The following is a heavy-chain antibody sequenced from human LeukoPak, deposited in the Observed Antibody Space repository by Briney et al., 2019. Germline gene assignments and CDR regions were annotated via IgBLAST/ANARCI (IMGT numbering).Heavy chain of an antibody. D-gene: IGHD2/OR15-2a*01. CDR2: IYTGGAT. Sequence: GGSLRLSCAVSGFIISGNYMSWVRQAPGKGLEWVSVIYTGGATYYADSVKGRFTISRDNSKNTLYLQMNSLRAEDTAVYYCARDFKESFDIWGQGTMVTVSS. CDR1: GFIISGNY. J-gene: IGHJ3*02. V-gene: IGHV3-66*01. CDR3: ARDFKESFDI.